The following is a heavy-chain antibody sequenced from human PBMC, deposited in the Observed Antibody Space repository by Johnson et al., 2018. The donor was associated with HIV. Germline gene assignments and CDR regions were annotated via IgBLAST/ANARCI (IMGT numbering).Heavy chain of an antibody. CDR2: IHSGGST. CDR1: GLSVSINY. D-gene: IGHD2-21*01. J-gene: IGHJ3*02. CDR3: ARGGHCGGDCAGAKQALDI. Sequence: VQLVESGGGLIQPGGSLRLSCAVSGLSVSINYITWVRQAPGKGLEWVSVIHSGGSTYYEDSVEGRFTISRDNSKNTVLLQMNSLRVEDTAVYYCARGGHCGGDCAGAKQALDIWGQGTRVTVSS. V-gene: IGHV3-53*01.